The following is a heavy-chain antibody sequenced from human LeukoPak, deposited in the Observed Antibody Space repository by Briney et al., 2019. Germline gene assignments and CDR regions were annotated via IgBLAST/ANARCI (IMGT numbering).Heavy chain of an antibody. D-gene: IGHD3-3*01. CDR2: IYTSGST. CDR1: GGSISSGSYY. Sequence: SETLSLTCTVSGGSISSGSYYWSWIRQPAGQGLEWIGRIYTSGSTNYNPSLQSRVTISVDTSKNQFSLKLSSVTAADTAVYYCASSDFWSGYYTRFDYWGQGTLVTVSS. V-gene: IGHV4-61*02. J-gene: IGHJ4*02. CDR3: ASSDFWSGYYTRFDY.